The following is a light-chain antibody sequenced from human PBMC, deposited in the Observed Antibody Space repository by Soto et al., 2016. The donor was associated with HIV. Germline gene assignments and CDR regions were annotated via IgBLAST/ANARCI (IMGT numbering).Light chain of an antibody. J-gene: IGKJ1*01. CDR3: QQSYSTPWT. CDR2: AAS. CDR1: QSISSY. Sequence: DIQMTQSPSSLSASVGDRVTITCRASQSISSYLNWYQQKPGKAPNLLIYAASSLQSGVPSRFSGSGSGTDFTLTISSLQPEDFATYYCQQSYSTPWTFGQGPRWKSN. V-gene: IGKV1-39*01.